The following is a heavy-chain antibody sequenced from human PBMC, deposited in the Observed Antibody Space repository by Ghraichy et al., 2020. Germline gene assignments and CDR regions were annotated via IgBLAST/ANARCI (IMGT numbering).Heavy chain of an antibody. CDR3: ATDSFGEIIVAFDS. Sequence: GGSLRLSCAASGFTFSYYRMNWLRQAPGKGLEWVSSISSSTTDIQYADSVKGRFTISRDNAKKSLYLQMSSLGVEDTAVYYCATDSFGEIIVAFDSWGQGTLVTVSS. CDR2: ISSSTTDI. D-gene: IGHD3-16*02. CDR1: GFTFSYYR. V-gene: IGHV3-21*01. J-gene: IGHJ4*02.